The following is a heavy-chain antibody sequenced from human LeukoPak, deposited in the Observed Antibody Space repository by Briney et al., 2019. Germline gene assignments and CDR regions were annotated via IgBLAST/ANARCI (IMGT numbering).Heavy chain of an antibody. D-gene: IGHD6-13*01. CDR3: AKEHLHGAAAGD. CDR1: GFTFSSYA. J-gene: IGHJ4*02. Sequence: GGSLRLSCAASGFTFSSYAMHWVRQAPGKGLEWVAVIPYDGNNKYYADSVKGRFTISRDNSKNTLYLQMNSLRAEDTAVYYCAKEHLHGAAAGDWGQGTLVTVSS. CDR2: IPYDGNNK. V-gene: IGHV3-30-3*01.